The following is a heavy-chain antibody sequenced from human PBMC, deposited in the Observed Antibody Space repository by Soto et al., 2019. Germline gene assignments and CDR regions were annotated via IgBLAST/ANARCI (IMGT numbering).Heavy chain of an antibody. CDR2: ISSSSSTI. J-gene: IGHJ5*02. CDR3: ARESRFLEWLSLNWFDP. CDR1: GFTFSSYS. Sequence: EVQLVESGGGLVQPGGSLRLSRAASGFTFSSYSMNWVRQAPGKGLEWVSYISSSSSTIYYADSVKGRFTISRDNAKNSLYLQMNSRRDEDTAVYYCARESRFLEWLSLNWFDPWGQGTLVTVSS. V-gene: IGHV3-48*02. D-gene: IGHD3-3*01.